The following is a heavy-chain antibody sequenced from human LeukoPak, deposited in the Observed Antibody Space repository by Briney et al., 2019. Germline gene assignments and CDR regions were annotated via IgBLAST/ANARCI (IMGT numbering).Heavy chain of an antibody. CDR3: ACSSSGWFWNY. V-gene: IGHV4-4*07. CDR2: LYTSGST. CDR1: DGSISSYY. J-gene: IGHJ4*02. Sequence: SETLSLTCTVSDGSISSYYWSWIRQPAGKGLEWIGRLYTSGSTNYNPSLKSRVTMSVDTSENQFSLKLSSVTAADTAVYYCACSSSGWFWNYWGQGTLVTVSS. D-gene: IGHD6-19*01.